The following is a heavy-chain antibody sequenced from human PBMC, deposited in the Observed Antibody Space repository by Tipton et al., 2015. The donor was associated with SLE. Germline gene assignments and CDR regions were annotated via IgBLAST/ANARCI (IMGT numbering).Heavy chain of an antibody. CDR1: GGSISSYY. D-gene: IGHD3-3*01. J-gene: IGHJ4*02. Sequence: TLSLTCTVSGGSISSYYWSWIRQPPGKGLEWIGYIYYTGNTNYNPSLESRVTISVDTSKNQFSLKLSSVTAADTAVYYCARSAIFGVIMGGYFDYWGQGTLVTVSS. V-gene: IGHV4-59*01. CDR2: IYYTGNT. CDR3: ARSAIFGVIMGGYFDY.